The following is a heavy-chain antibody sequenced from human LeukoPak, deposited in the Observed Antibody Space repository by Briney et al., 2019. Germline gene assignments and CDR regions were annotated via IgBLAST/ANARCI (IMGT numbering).Heavy chain of an antibody. CDR1: GYSISSTYC. Sequence: SETLSLTCTVSGYSISSTYCGAWIRQPPGKGLEWIATISHSGNTYYTPSLESRLTISLDTSKKHFSLRLSSVTAADTAVYYCARVNAPVATFDYWGLGTLVAVSS. J-gene: IGHJ4*02. D-gene: IGHD1-1*01. V-gene: IGHV4-38-2*02. CDR3: ARVNAPVATFDY. CDR2: ISHSGNT.